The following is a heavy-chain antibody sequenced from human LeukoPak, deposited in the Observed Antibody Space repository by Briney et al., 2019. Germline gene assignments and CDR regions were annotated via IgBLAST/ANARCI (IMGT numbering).Heavy chain of an antibody. CDR3: AGGRYSTYFDS. V-gene: IGHV3-11*06. D-gene: IGHD4-11*01. CDR1: GFTFSDYY. CDR2: ISISSSDT. J-gene: IGHJ4*02. Sequence: GGSLRLSCAPSGFTFSDYYMSWIRQPAGKGLEWVSYISISSSDTNHPASVKGPSTISRNNAKNPLHLQMNSLSSGDTGVIYCAGGRYSTYFDSWGEGNPVTVSS.